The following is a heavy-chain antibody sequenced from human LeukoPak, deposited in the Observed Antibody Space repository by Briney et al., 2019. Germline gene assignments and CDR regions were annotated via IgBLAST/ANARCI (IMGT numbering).Heavy chain of an antibody. D-gene: IGHD3-10*01. Sequence: SETLSLTCSVSGGSISSSSYYWGWIRQPPGKGLEWIGSIYYSGYTYYNPSLESRVTISVDTSKNQFSLKLSSVTAADTAIYYCAKHYMGSSYNRGLDYWGQGTLVTVSS. J-gene: IGHJ4*02. CDR2: IYYSGYT. CDR3: AKHYMGSSYNRGLDY. CDR1: GGSISSSSYY. V-gene: IGHV4-39*01.